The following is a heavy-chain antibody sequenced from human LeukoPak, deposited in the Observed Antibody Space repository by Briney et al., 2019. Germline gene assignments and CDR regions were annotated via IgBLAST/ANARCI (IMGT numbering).Heavy chain of an antibody. CDR3: AKESTVTPGSVNWFDP. Sequence: PGGSLRLSCAASGFTFNTYGMTWVRQAPGKGLEWVSTISGSGDNTYYAESVKGRFTISRDNSKNRLYLKMNSLRAEDTAVYYCAKESTVTPGSVNWFDPWGQGTLVTVSS. V-gene: IGHV3-23*01. D-gene: IGHD4-17*01. J-gene: IGHJ5*02. CDR1: GFTFNTYG. CDR2: ISGSGDNT.